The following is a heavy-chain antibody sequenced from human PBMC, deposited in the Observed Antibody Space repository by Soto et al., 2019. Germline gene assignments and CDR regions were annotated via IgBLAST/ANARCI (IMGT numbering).Heavy chain of an antibody. D-gene: IGHD2-2*02. V-gene: IGHV4-31*03. CDR2: ISHRGRT. CDR3: AREYTYGSNFFDC. Sequence: QVQLQESGPGLVKPSQTLSLTCTVSGGSISSAAYYWSWIRQHPGKGLEWIGYISHRGRTYYNPSLKSGVIISVDTSKDQFSLSLTSVTAADAAVYYCAREYTYGSNFFDCWGQGALVTVSS. CDR1: GGSISSAAYY. J-gene: IGHJ4*02.